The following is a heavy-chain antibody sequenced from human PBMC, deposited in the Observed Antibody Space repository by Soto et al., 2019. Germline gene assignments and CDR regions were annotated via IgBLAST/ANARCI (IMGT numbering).Heavy chain of an antibody. CDR1: GFTFSSYN. J-gene: IGHJ4*02. CDR3: ARVDYGDYYYFDY. Sequence: GGSLRLSCAASGFTFSSYNMNWVRQAPGKGLEWVSSISSSSSYIYYADSVKGRFTISRDNAKNSLYLQMNSLRAEDTAVYYCARVDYGDYYYFDYWGQGTLVTVSS. D-gene: IGHD4-17*01. V-gene: IGHV3-21*01. CDR2: ISSSSSYI.